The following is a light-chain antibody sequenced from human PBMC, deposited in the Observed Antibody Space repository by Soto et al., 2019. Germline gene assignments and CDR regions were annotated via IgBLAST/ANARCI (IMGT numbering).Light chain of an antibody. CDR1: QSVSSY. CDR2: DAS. Sequence: EIVLTQSPATLSLSPGDRATLSCRASQSVSSYLAWYQQKPGQAPRLLIYDASNRATGIPARFSGSGSGTDFTLPITSLEPEDFAVYYCQQRSNWPSTFGGGTKLEIK. V-gene: IGKV3-11*01. J-gene: IGKJ4*01. CDR3: QQRSNWPST.